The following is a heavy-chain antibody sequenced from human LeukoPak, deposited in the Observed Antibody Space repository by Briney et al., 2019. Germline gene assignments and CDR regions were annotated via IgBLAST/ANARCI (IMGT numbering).Heavy chain of an antibody. CDR2: IIPIFGTA. CDR1: GGTFSSYA. D-gene: IGHD3-9*01. J-gene: IGHJ3*02. Sequence: SVKVSCKASGGTFSSYAISWVRQAPGQGLEWMGGIIPIFGTANYAQKFQGRVTITTDESASTAYMELSSLRSEDTAVYYCARDFSSYVILTGSPRGAFDTWGQGTMVTVSS. CDR3: ARDFSSYVILTGSPRGAFDT. V-gene: IGHV1-69*05.